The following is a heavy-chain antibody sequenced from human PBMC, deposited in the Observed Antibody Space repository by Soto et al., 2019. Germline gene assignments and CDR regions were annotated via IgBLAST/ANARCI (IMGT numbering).Heavy chain of an antibody. V-gene: IGHV5-51*01. CDR1: GYSFTSYW. J-gene: IGHJ6*02. CDR2: IYPGDSDT. Sequence: PGESLKISCKGSGYSFTSYWIGWVRQMPGKGLEWMGIIYPGDSDTRYSPSFQGQVTISADKSISTAYLQWSSLKASDTATYYCARHKDKNKGYCSGGSCPHSRYYYGMDVWGQGTTVTVSS. D-gene: IGHD2-15*01. CDR3: ARHKDKNKGYCSGGSCPHSRYYYGMDV.